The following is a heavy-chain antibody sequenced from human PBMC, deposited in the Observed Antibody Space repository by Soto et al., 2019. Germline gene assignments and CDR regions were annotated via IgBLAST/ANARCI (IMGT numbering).Heavy chain of an antibody. CDR3: ARTYSGSWFDY. CDR2: IYYSGST. J-gene: IGHJ4*02. D-gene: IGHD6-13*01. V-gene: IGHV4-31*11. CDR1: GGSIISGGYY. Sequence: SDTLSLTCAVSGGSIISGGYYWSWIRQHPGKCLEWIGYIYYSGSTYYNPSLKSRVTISVDTSKNQFSLKLSSVTAADTAVYYCARTYSGSWFDYWGQGTLVTVSS.